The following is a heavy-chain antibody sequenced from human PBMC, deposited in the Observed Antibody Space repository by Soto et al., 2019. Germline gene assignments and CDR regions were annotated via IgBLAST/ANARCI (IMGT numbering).Heavy chain of an antibody. Sequence: QAQLVQSGAEVKEPGASVKVSCKASGYSFTTSGITWVRQAPGQGLEWMGWISAYNGNTNYAQKLKDRVTLTTDTSTSTAYMELRSLRSDDTAVYYWARRLYGYYDYWGQGTLVTVSS. J-gene: IGHJ4*02. CDR3: ARRLYGYYDY. V-gene: IGHV1-18*01. D-gene: IGHD4-17*01. CDR2: ISAYNGNT. CDR1: GYSFTTSG.